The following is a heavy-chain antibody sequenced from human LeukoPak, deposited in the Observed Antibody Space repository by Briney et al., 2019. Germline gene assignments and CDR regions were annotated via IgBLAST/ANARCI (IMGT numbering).Heavy chain of an antibody. J-gene: IGHJ5*02. V-gene: IGHV4-39*01. D-gene: IGHD3-22*01. CDR3: ARSDSSRYGWLDP. Sequence: SETLSLTCTASGGSITSSSYYWAWIRQPPGKGLEWIGSIFYVGDTYYNPSLESRITISVDTSRNQFSLKLYSVTAADTAVYYCARSDSSRYGWLDPWGRGTLVTVSS. CDR2: IFYVGDT. CDR1: GGSITSSSYY.